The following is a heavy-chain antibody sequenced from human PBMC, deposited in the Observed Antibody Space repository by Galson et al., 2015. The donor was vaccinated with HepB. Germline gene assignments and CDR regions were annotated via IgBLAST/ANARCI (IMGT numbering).Heavy chain of an antibody. D-gene: IGHD4/OR15-4a*01. CDR3: AKDKTLVASLYFFYGMDV. V-gene: IGHV3-30*18. Sequence: SLRLSCATSGFIFSDYGMHWVRQAPGKGLEWAALISHDGSYTYYADSVKGRFTISRDNSKNTLYLQMNSLRAEDTAVYYCAKDKTLVASLYFFYGMDVWGQGTTVTVSS. J-gene: IGHJ6*02. CDR2: ISHDGSYT. CDR1: GFIFSDYG.